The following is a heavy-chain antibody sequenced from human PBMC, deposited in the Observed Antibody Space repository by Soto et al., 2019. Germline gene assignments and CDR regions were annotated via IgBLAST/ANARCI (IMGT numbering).Heavy chain of an antibody. CDR3: ARDVTALDY. CDR2: IEEDGSAE. Sequence: GGSLRLSCAASGFTFSTYWMSWVRQAPGKGLEWVAHIEEDGSAENYVDSVKGRFTISRDNAKNSLYLQINSLRVDYTAVYYCARDVTALDYWGQGALVTVSS. V-gene: IGHV3-7*03. CDR1: GFTFSTYW. J-gene: IGHJ4*02. D-gene: IGHD4-4*01.